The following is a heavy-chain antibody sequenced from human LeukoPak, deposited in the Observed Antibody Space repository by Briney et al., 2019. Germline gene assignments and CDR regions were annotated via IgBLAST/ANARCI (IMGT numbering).Heavy chain of an antibody. CDR2: IYYSGST. CDR1: GDSISRGGYY. CDR3: ASGVLAAEEQDDAFDI. J-gene: IGHJ3*02. V-gene: IGHV4-61*08. D-gene: IGHD6-13*01. Sequence: PSETLSLTCTVSGDSISRGGYYWNWIRQHPGKSLEWIGYIYYSGSTNYNPSLKSRVTISVDTSKNQFSLKLSSVTAADTAVYYCASGVLAAEEQDDAFDIWGQGTMVTVSS.